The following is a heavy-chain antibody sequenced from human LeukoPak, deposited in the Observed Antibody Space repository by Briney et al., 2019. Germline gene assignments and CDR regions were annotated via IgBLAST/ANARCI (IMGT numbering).Heavy chain of an antibody. J-gene: IGHJ3*02. Sequence: QSGGSLRLSCAASGFTFSSYAMSWVRQAPGKGLEWVSANSGSGDSTYYADSVKGRFTISRDNSKNTLYLQLNSLRAEDTAIYYCTKLCRSGLSPFDAFDIWGQGTMVTVSS. CDR3: TKLCRSGLSPFDAFDI. CDR2: NSGSGDST. D-gene: IGHD6-19*01. V-gene: IGHV3-23*01. CDR1: GFTFSSYA.